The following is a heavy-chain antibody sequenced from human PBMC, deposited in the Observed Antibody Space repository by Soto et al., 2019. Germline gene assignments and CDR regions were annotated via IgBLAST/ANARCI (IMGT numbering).Heavy chain of an antibody. Sequence: LRLSCAASGFTFSRFGMHWVRQAPGKGLEWVAVISYPGTDKYYTDSVKGRFTVSRDNFKNTRYLQMDSLRTEDTALYYCARPRSSSDYYFYYGMDVWGQGTTVTVSS. D-gene: IGHD6-6*01. CDR2: ISYPGTDK. V-gene: IGHV3-30*03. CDR1: GFTFSRFG. CDR3: ARPRSSSDYYFYYGMDV. J-gene: IGHJ6*02.